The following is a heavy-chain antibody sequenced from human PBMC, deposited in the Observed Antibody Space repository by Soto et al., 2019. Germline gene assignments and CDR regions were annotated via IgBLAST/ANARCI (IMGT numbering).Heavy chain of an antibody. CDR3: ATITPGRRAVAGTRSPYNWFDP. J-gene: IGHJ5*02. V-gene: IGHV1-24*01. CDR1: GYTLTELS. D-gene: IGHD6-19*01. Sequence: GASVKVSCKVSGYTLTELSMHWVRQAPGKGLEWMGGFDPEDGETIYAQKFQGRVTMTEDTSTDTAYMELSSLRSEDTAVYYCATITPGRRAVAGTRSPYNWFDPWGQGTLVSVSS. CDR2: FDPEDGET.